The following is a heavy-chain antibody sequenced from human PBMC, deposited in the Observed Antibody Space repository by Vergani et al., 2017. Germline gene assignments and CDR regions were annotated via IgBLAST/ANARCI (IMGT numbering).Heavy chain of an antibody. D-gene: IGHD3-10*01. CDR3: TRGGSYYSY. V-gene: IGHV3-49*04. J-gene: IGHJ4*02. Sequence: EVQLVESGGGLVKPGGSLRLSCAASGFTFSSYSMSWVRQAPGKGLEWVGFIRSKAYGGTAEYAASAKGRFTISRDDSKSIAYLQVDSPKTEDTGVYFCTRGGSYYSYWGQGTLVTVSS. CDR2: IRSKAYGGTA. CDR1: GFTFSSYS.